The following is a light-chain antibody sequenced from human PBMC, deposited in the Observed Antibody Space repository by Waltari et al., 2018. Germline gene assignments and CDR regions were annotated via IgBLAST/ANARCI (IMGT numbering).Light chain of an antibody. V-gene: IGLV2-23*03. CDR2: EGN. J-gene: IGLJ3*02. Sequence: QSALTQPAPVSGSPGQSITISCTGPSSDFGNYDLISWYQQHPNKAPKLIIYEGNKRPSGVSNRFSGSTSGNTASLTISGLQAEDEADYFCCSYAGSATFAVFGGGTKLTVL. CDR3: CSYAGSATFAV. CDR1: SSDFGNYDL.